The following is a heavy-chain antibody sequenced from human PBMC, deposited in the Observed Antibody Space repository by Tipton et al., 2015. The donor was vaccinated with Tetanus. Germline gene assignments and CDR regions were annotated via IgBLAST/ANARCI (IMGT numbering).Heavy chain of an antibody. D-gene: IGHD3-10*01. V-gene: IGHV3-33*01. Sequence: CAASGFSFSSYGMHWVRQAPGKGLEWVAIIWNDGSNKYYADSVKGRFTISRDNSKNTLYLQMSSLRDEDTAVYYCARDHTFTISQSRGGLDSWGQGTLFTVSA. CDR2: IWNDGSNK. CDR3: ARDHTFTISQSRGGLDS. J-gene: IGHJ4*02. CDR1: GFSFSSYG.